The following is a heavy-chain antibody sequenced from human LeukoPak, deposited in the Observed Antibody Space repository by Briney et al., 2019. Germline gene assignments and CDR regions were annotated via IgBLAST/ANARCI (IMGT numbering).Heavy chain of an antibody. Sequence: GGSLRLSCAASGFTFSTYGMHWVRQAPGKGLEWVAFIRYDGSNKYYADSVKGRFTISRDNSKNTLYLQMNSLRAEDTAVYYCAKGGRDGYNYFDYWGQGTLVTVSS. CDR1: GFTFSTYG. CDR2: IRYDGSNK. V-gene: IGHV3-30*02. CDR3: AKGGRDGYNYFDY. J-gene: IGHJ4*02. D-gene: IGHD5-24*01.